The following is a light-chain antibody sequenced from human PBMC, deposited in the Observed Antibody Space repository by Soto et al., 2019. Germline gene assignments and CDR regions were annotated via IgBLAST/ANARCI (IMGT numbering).Light chain of an antibody. Sequence: EIVLTQSPATLSLSPGERATLSCRASQIVSSYLAWYQQKPGQAPRPLIYDASNRATGIPARFSGSGSGTQFTLTISSLQSEDFAVYYCQQYNNWPPAWTFGQGTKVDIK. CDR1: QIVSSY. V-gene: IGKV3-11*01. CDR3: QQYNNWPPAWT. CDR2: DAS. J-gene: IGKJ1*01.